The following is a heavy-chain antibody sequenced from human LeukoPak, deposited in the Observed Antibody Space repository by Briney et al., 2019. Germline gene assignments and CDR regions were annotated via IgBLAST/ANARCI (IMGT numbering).Heavy chain of an antibody. CDR2: ISAYNGNT. Sequence: ASVTVSCKASGYTFTSYGISWVRQAPGQGLEWMGWISAYNGNTNYAQKLQGRVTMTTDTSTSTAYMELRSLRSDDTAVYYCARSPIFGASYRDYHYYGMDVWGQGPKVTVSS. D-gene: IGHD3-3*01. J-gene: IGHJ6*02. CDR1: GYTFTSYG. CDR3: ARSPIFGASYRDYHYYGMDV. V-gene: IGHV1-18*01.